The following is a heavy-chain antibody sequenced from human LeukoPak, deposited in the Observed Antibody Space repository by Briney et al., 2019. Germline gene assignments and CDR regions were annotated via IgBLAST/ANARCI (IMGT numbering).Heavy chain of an antibody. J-gene: IGHJ5*02. D-gene: IGHD5-12*01. CDR1: GGSIRSLGYS. CDR3: ARSVSAYAGRGWFDP. Sequence: SETLSLTCSVSGGSIRSLGYSWGWIPNPPEKGLRGIRSMYYTGTTYYNPSLKSRVTMSVDTSKNQFSLNLTSVTAADTAVFYCARSVSAYAGRGWFDPWGQGTLVTVSS. V-gene: IGHV4-39*07. CDR2: MYYTGTT.